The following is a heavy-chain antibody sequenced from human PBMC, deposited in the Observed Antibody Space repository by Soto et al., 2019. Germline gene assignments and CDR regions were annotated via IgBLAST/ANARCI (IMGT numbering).Heavy chain of an antibody. CDR2: IWYDGSNK. Sequence: GGSLRLSCAASGFTFSSYGMHWVRQAPGKGLEWVAVIWYDGSNKYYADSVKGRFTISRDNSKNTLYLQMNSLRAEDTAVYYCASGGVTGYYGYYYGMDVWGQGTTVTVSS. D-gene: IGHD3-9*01. V-gene: IGHV3-33*01. J-gene: IGHJ6*02. CDR3: ASGGVTGYYGYYYGMDV. CDR1: GFTFSSYG.